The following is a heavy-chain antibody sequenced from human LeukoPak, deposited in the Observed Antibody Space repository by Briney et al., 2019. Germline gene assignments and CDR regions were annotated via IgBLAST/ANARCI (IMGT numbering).Heavy chain of an antibody. Sequence: PGGSLRLSCAASGFTFSSYSMNWVRQAPGKGLEWVSSISSSSSYIYYADSVKGRFTISRDNSKNTLYLQMNSLRAEDTAVYYCAKDLERAAPGYFDYWGQGTLVTVSS. J-gene: IGHJ4*02. CDR1: GFTFSSYS. CDR2: ISSSSSYI. D-gene: IGHD6-13*01. CDR3: AKDLERAAPGYFDY. V-gene: IGHV3-21*04.